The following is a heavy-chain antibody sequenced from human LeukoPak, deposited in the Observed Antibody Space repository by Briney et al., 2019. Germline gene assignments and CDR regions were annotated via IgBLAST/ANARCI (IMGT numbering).Heavy chain of an antibody. J-gene: IGHJ3*02. Sequence: SETLSLTCTVSGGSISSYYWSWIRQPPGKGLEWIGYIYTSGSTNYNPSLKSRVTISVDTSKNQFSLKLSSVTAADTAVYYCARSPNLYYYDSSGYSVDAFDIWGQGTMVTVSS. CDR2: IYTSGST. V-gene: IGHV4-4*09. D-gene: IGHD3-22*01. CDR1: GGSISSYY. CDR3: ARSPNLYYYDSSGYSVDAFDI.